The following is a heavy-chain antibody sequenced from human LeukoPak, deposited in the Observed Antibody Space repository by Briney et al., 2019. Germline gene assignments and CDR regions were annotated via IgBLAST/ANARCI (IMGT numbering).Heavy chain of an antibody. Sequence: GESLRLSCVASGFTISHYWMTWVRQAPGKGLEWVANIEKDGGEKTYVDSVKGRFTISRDNAKNSIFLQMNSLRVEDMAIYYCVRDGGTDWYDPWGQGTLVSVSS. D-gene: IGHD3-16*01. V-gene: IGHV3-7*01. J-gene: IGHJ5*02. CDR2: IEKDGGEK. CDR3: VRDGGTDWYDP. CDR1: GFTISHYW.